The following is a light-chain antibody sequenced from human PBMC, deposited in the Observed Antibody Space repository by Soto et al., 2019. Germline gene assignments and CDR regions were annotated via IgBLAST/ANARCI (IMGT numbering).Light chain of an antibody. J-gene: IGKJ4*01. CDR1: QGFSSN. Sequence: DIQLTQSPSFLSASVGDSVTITCRASQGFSSNLAWYQQKPGKAPKLLIYAASSLQSGVPSRFSGSGSGTEFTLTISSLQPEDFATYYCQQRNSYPPRTFGGGTKVEIK. CDR2: AAS. CDR3: QQRNSYPPRT. V-gene: IGKV1-9*01.